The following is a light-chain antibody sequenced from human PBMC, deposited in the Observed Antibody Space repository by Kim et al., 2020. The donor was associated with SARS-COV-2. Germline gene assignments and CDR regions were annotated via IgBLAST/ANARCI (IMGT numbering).Light chain of an antibody. Sequence: GQKVTLSFSGRGSNIGNNYVSWYQQLPGTAPKLLIYDNNERPSVIPDRFSGSKSGTSATLGITGLQTGDEADYYCATWDGSLNTVVFGGGTQLTVL. V-gene: IGLV1-51*01. CDR2: DNN. CDR3: ATWDGSLNTVV. J-gene: IGLJ2*01. CDR1: GSNIGNNY.